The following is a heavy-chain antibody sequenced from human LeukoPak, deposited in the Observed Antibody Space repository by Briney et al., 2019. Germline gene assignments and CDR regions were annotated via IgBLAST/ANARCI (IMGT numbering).Heavy chain of an antibody. CDR3: ASNYGDYEGYGMDV. Sequence: GGSLRLSCAASGFTFSSYAMHWVRQAPGKGLEWVAVISYDGSNKYYADSVKGRFTISRDNSKNTLYLQMNSLRAEDTAVYYCASNYGDYEGYGMDVWGQGTTVTVSS. J-gene: IGHJ6*02. CDR1: GFTFSSYA. D-gene: IGHD4-17*01. CDR2: ISYDGSNK. V-gene: IGHV3-30-3*01.